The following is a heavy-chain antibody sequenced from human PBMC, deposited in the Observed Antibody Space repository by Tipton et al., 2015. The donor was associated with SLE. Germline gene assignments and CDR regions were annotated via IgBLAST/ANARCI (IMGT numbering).Heavy chain of an antibody. V-gene: IGHV3-23*01. CDR1: GFTFRGYA. Sequence: GSLRLSCAASGFTFRGYAMNWVRQAPGKGLEWVSSIRGSGISTNYADSVKGRFTISRDNSKNTLHLQMDSLRADDTATYFCAKGLVVLRFLEWFQVMFDYWGQGTLVTVSS. D-gene: IGHD3-3*01. J-gene: IGHJ4*02. CDR2: IRGSGIST. CDR3: AKGLVVLRFLEWFQVMFDY.